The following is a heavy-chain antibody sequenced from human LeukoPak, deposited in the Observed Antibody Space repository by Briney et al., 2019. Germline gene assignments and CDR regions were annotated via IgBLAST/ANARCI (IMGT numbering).Heavy chain of an antibody. D-gene: IGHD6-19*01. V-gene: IGHV4-31*03. CDR1: GGSISSGGYY. CDR2: IYYSGST. Sequence: PSETLSLTCTVSGGSISSGGYYWGWIRQHPGKGLEWIGYIYYSGSTYYSPSLKSRVTISVDTSKNQFSLKLSSVTAADTAVYYCARWCGRGGECVENIAVAGTDYWGQGTLVTVSS. J-gene: IGHJ4*02. CDR3: ARWCGRGGECVENIAVAGTDY.